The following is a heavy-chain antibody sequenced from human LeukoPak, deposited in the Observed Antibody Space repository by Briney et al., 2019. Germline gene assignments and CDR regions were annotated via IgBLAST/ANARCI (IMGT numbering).Heavy chain of an antibody. D-gene: IGHD3-22*01. CDR2: ISSSGSTI. Sequence: GGSLRLSCAASGFTFSSYAMSWVRQAPGKGLEWVSYISSSGSTIYYADSVKGRFTISRDNAKNSLYLQMNSLRAEDTAVYYCARVGYYYDSSGYYYAYGMDVWGQGTTVTVSS. CDR1: GFTFSSYA. CDR3: ARVGYYYDSSGYYYAYGMDV. J-gene: IGHJ6*02. V-gene: IGHV3-48*03.